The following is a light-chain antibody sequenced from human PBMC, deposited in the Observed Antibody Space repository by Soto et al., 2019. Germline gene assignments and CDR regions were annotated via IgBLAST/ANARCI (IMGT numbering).Light chain of an antibody. V-gene: IGLV1-47*01. CDR2: RNN. Sequence: QSVLTQPPSASGTPGQTVTISCSGSSSNIGSAYIYWYQHLPGTAPKLLIDRNNQRPSGVPDRFSASKSGTSASLAISGLRSEDDADYYCAAWDDSLVVFGGGTKLTVL. J-gene: IGLJ2*01. CDR3: AAWDDSLVV. CDR1: SSNIGSAY.